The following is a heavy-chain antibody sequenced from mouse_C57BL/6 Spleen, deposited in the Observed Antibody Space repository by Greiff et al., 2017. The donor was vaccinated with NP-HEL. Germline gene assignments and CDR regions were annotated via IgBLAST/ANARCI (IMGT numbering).Heavy chain of an antibody. CDR1: GYSFTGYY. V-gene: IGHV1-42*01. J-gene: IGHJ4*01. CDR3: ARQPPYYAMDY. CDR2: INPSTGGT. Sequence: EVQLVESGPELVKPGASVKISCKASGYSFTGYYMNWVKQSPEKSLEWIGEINPSTGGTTYNQKFKAKATLTVDKSSSTAYMQLKSLTSEDSAVYYCARQPPYYAMDYWGQGTSVTVSS.